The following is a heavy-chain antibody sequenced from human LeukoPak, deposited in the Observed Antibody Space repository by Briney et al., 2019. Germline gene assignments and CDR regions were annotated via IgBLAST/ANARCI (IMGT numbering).Heavy chain of an antibody. V-gene: IGHV1-46*01. Sequence: ASVKVSCKASGYTFTSYYMHWVRQAPGQGLEWMGIINPSGSSTSYAQKFQGRVSMTRDTSTSTFYMELSSLRSEDTAVYYCGTGGSSWSDAFDIWGQGTMVTVSS. J-gene: IGHJ3*02. CDR3: GTGGSSWSDAFDI. CDR2: INPSGSST. CDR1: GYTFTSYY. D-gene: IGHD6-13*01.